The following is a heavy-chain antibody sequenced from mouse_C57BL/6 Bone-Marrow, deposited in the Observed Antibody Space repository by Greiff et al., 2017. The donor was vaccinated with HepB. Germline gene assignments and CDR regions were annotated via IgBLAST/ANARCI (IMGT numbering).Heavy chain of an antibody. J-gene: IGHJ2*01. V-gene: IGHV1-82*01. CDR1: GYAFSSSW. Sequence: VQLQQSGPELVKPGASVKISCKASGYAFSSSWMNWVKQRPGKGLEWIGRIYPGDGDTNYNGKFKGKATLTADKSSSTAYMQLSSLTSEDSAVYFCARDPLLLPYYFDYWGQGTTLTVSS. CDR3: ARDPLLLPYYFDY. CDR2: IYPGDGDT. D-gene: IGHD1-1*01.